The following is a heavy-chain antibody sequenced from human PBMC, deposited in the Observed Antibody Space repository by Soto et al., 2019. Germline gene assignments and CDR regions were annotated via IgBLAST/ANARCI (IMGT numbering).Heavy chain of an antibody. J-gene: IGHJ6*02. V-gene: IGHV4-61*01. CDR3: ARTHYDILTGYYRRGHYYGMDV. CDR2: IYYSGST. Sequence: QVQLQESGPGLVKPSETLSLTCTVSGGSVSSGSYYWSWIRQPPGKGLEWIGYIYYSGSTNYNPSLKSRVTISVDTSKNQFSLKLSSVTAADTAVYYCARTHYDILTGYYRRGHYYGMDVWGQGTTVTVSS. D-gene: IGHD3-9*01. CDR1: GGSVSSGSYY.